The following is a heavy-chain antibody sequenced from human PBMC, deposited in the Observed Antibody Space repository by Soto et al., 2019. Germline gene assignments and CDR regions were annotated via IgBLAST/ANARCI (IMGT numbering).Heavy chain of an antibody. D-gene: IGHD1-26*01. V-gene: IGHV3-23*01. CDR2: ITGGGDST. CDR3: VKKIAGTTTSGAYWYFDL. J-gene: IGHJ2*01. Sequence: VQLLESGGGLVQPGGSLRLSCAASGFTFRSFAMNWVRQAPGKGLEWVSGITGGGDSTFYADSVKGRFTISRVQSKNTVYLQMNSLRAEDTAVYYCVKKIAGTTTSGAYWYFDLWRRGTLVTVSS. CDR1: GFTFRSFA.